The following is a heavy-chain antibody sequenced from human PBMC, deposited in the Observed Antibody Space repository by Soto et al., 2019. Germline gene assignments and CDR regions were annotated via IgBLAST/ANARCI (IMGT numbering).Heavy chain of an antibody. D-gene: IGHD3-16*01. CDR3: AKSMGVYFEFGKIDY. V-gene: IGHV3-33*06. CDR2: TWYDGSTE. Sequence: QVQLVESGGGVVQPGRSLRLSCAASGFTFRNFGMHWVRQAPGKGLEWVALTWYDGSTEYYADSVKGRFTISRDNSKNTLYLQMNSLRAEDTAVYFCAKSMGVYFEFGKIDYWGPGTLVAVSS. CDR1: GFTFRNFG. J-gene: IGHJ4*02.